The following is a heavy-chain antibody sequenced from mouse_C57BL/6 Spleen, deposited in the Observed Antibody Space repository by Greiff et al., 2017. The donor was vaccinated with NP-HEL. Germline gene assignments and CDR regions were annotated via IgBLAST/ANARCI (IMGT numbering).Heavy chain of an antibody. Sequence: EVQLVESGGDLVKPGGSLKLSCAASGFTFSSYGMSWVRQTPDKRLEWVATISSGGSYTYYPDSVKGRFPISRDNAKTTLYLQMSSLKSEDTAMYYCARPLSAQAKAMDYWGQGTSVTVSS. J-gene: IGHJ4*01. D-gene: IGHD3-2*02. V-gene: IGHV5-6*01. CDR2: ISSGGSYT. CDR3: ARPLSAQAKAMDY. CDR1: GFTFSSYG.